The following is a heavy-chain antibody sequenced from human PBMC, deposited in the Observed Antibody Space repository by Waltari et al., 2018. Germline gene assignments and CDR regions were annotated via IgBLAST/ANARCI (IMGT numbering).Heavy chain of an antibody. CDR3: ARGQLLYYYFDY. CDR2: VYYSGST. D-gene: IGHD2-2*01. CDR1: GGPISSYY. Sequence: QVQLQESGPGLVKPSETLSLTCTVSGGPISSYYWSWIRQPPGKGLEWVGYVYYSGSTNYNPTLKRRVTIAVDTAKSQYSLKLSSVTAADTAVYYCARGQLLYYYFDYWGQGTLVTVSS. V-gene: IGHV4-59*01. J-gene: IGHJ4*02.